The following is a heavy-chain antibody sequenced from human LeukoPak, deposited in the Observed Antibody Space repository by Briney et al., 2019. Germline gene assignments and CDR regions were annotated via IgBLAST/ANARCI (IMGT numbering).Heavy chain of an antibody. J-gene: IGHJ4*02. CDR1: GGSISSYY. CDR3: ARGFDILTGVGYDY. V-gene: IGHV4-59*01. D-gene: IGHD3-9*01. CDR2: IYYSGST. Sequence: SETLSLTCTVSGGSISSYYWSWIRQPPGKGLEWIGYIYYSGSTNYNPSLKSRVTISVDTSKNQFSLKLSSVTAADTAVYYCARGFDILTGVGYDYWGQGTLVTVSS.